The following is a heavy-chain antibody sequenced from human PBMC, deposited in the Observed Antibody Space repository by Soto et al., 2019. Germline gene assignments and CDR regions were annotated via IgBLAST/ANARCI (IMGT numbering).Heavy chain of an antibody. V-gene: IGHV3-33*08. CDR1: GFTFNTYG. CDR2: IWYDGSNK. J-gene: IGHJ6*02. CDR3: ARADCTGAYCYSWPFNYGVDV. Sequence: QVQLVESGGGVVQPGGSLRLLCTTSGFTFNTYGMYWVRQAPGKGLEWVAIIWYDGSNKYYADSVKGRFTISRDNSKNTLYLQMNSLRAEDTALYYCARADCTGAYCYSWPFNYGVDVWGQGTTVTVSS. D-gene: IGHD2-15*01.